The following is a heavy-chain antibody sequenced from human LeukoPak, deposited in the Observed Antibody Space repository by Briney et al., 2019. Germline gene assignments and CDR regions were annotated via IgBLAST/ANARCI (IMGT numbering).Heavy chain of an antibody. CDR2: IYHSGST. D-gene: IGHD3-10*01. V-gene: IGHV4-38-2*02. J-gene: IGHJ4*02. CDR1: GYSISSGYY. CDR3: ARVVMEVRGVIEN. Sequence: PSGTLSLTCTVSGYSISSGYYWGWIRQPPGKGLEWIGSIYHSGSTYYNPSLKSRVTISVDTSKNQFSLKLSSVTAADTAVYYCARVVMEVRGVIENWGQGTLVTVSS.